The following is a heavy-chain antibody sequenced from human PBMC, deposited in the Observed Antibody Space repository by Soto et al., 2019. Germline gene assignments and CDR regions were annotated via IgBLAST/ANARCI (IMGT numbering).Heavy chain of an antibody. CDR3: AKGTAVARQHFAN. V-gene: IGHV3-30*18. CDR1: GFTFSDFG. J-gene: IGHJ4*02. Sequence: QVQLVESGGGVVQPERSLRLSCATSGFTFSDFGMHWVRQAPGKGLEWVAAISADGSDKYYLGSVQGRFTISRDNTKNALYLQLNSRRTEDTAVYYCAKGTAVARQHFANWGQGTLVTVSS. D-gene: IGHD6-19*01. CDR2: ISADGSDK.